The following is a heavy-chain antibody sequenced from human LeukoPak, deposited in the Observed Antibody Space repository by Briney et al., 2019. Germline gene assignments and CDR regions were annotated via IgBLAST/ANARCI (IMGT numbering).Heavy chain of an antibody. CDR1: GGSFSGYY. Sequence: ASETLPLTCAVYGGSFSGYYWSWIRQPPGKGLEWIGEINHSGSTNYNPSLKSRVTISVDTSKNQFSLKLSSVTAADTAVYYCARRGYYDSSGYYYYEFDYWGQGTLVTVSS. D-gene: IGHD3-22*01. V-gene: IGHV4-34*01. CDR3: ARRGYYDSSGYYYYEFDY. J-gene: IGHJ4*02. CDR2: INHSGST.